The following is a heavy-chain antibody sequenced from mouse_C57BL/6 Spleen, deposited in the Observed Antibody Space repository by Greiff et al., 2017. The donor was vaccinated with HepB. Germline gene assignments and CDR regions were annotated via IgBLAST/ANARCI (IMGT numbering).Heavy chain of an antibody. J-gene: IGHJ2*01. CDR2: IRNKANGYTT. CDR3: ARYRGGYFDY. V-gene: IGHV7-3*01. CDR1: GFTFTDYY. Sequence: EVNVVESGGGLVQPGGSLSLSCAASGFTFTDYYMSWVRQPPGKALEWLGFIRNKANGYTTEYSASVKGRFTISRDNSQSILYLQMNALRAEDSATYYCARYRGGYFDYWGQGTTLTVSS.